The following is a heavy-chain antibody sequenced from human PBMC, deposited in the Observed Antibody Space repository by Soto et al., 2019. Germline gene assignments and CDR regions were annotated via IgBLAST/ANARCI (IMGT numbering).Heavy chain of an antibody. J-gene: IGHJ4*02. CDR3: AKDLGVVVAARDYFDY. Sequence: GGSLRLSCAASGFTFSSYAMSWVRQAPGKGLEWVSAISGSGGSTYYADSVKGRFTISRDNSKNTLYLQMNSLRAEDTAVYYCAKDLGVVVAARDYFDYWGQGTLVTVSS. CDR2: ISGSGGST. D-gene: IGHD2-15*01. CDR1: GFTFSSYA. V-gene: IGHV3-23*01.